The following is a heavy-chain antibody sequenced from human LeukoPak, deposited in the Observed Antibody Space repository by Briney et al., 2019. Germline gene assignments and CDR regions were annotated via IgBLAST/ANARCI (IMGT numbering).Heavy chain of an antibody. D-gene: IGHD3-10*01. CDR2: IYYNGST. V-gene: IGHV4-30-4*08. Sequence: SQTLPLTCTVSGGPISSRDYYRSSIPQPPGKGLEWTGYIYYNGSTYYNPSLKSRVTISVDTSKNQFSLKLSSVTAADTAVYYCARETPPYYYGSGSSSNFDYWGQGTLVTVSS. CDR3: ARETPPYYYGSGSSSNFDY. J-gene: IGHJ4*02. CDR1: GGPISSRDYY.